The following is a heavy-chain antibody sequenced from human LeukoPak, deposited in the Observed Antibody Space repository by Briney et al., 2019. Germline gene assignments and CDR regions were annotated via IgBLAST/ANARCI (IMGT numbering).Heavy chain of an antibody. V-gene: IGHV3-7*01. D-gene: IGHD6-13*01. CDR3: ATDLGSSRPNF. CDR1: GFSFSTYW. CDR2: IKQDGSEK. Sequence: GWSLRLSCAASGFSFSTYWMSWVRQAPGKGLEWVANIKQDGSEKYYVDSAKGRFTISRDNAKNSLYLQMNSLRAEDTAVYYCATDLGSSRPNFWGQGILVTVSS. J-gene: IGHJ4*02.